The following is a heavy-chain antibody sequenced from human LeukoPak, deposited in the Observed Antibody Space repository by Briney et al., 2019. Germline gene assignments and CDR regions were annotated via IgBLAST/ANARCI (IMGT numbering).Heavy chain of an antibody. D-gene: IGHD6-13*01. Sequence: PSETLSLTCTVSGASISSYYWSWIRQPPGKGLEWIGYIYTSGSTNYNPSLKSRVTMSVDTSKNQFSLKLSSVTAADTAVYYCARQQLAYNWFDPWGQGTLVTVSS. CDR2: IYTSGST. V-gene: IGHV4-4*09. CDR3: ARQQLAYNWFDP. J-gene: IGHJ5*02. CDR1: GASISSYY.